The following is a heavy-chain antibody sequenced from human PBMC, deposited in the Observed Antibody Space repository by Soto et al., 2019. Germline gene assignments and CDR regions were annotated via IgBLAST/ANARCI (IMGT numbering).Heavy chain of an antibody. CDR2: MYYSGST. V-gene: IGHV4-39*01. J-gene: IGHJ5*02. CDR3: AVVDSTGNWFDP. CDR1: GSSISSSDFY. D-gene: IGHD6-25*01. Sequence: QLQLQESGPGLVKPSETLSLTCTVSGSSISSSDFYWGWLRQTPGKGLEFIGSMYYSGSTYYNPSLKSRLTISVDTSKNQFTLKLISVTAADTAVYYCAVVDSTGNWFDPWGEGALVTVSS.